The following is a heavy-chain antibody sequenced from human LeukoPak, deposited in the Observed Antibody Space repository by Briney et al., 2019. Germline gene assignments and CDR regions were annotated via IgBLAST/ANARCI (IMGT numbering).Heavy chain of an antibody. CDR2: IYYSGST. CDR1: GGSISSYY. D-gene: IGHD4-11*01. Sequence: SETLSLTCTVSGGSISSYYWSWIRQPPGKGLEWTGYIYYSGSTNYNPSLKSRVTMSIDTSKNQFSLNLTSVTAADTAVYYCARGGLGGITAYSNYLFDYWGQGTLVTVSS. CDR3: ARGGLGGITAYSNYLFDY. V-gene: IGHV4-59*08. J-gene: IGHJ4*02.